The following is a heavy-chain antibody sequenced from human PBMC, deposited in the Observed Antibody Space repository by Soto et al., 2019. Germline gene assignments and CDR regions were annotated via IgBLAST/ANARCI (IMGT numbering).Heavy chain of an antibody. CDR3: ARVSPGQLAYYFDF. V-gene: IGHV4-31*03. CDR2: IFYSRTT. CDR1: GGSINSGGYY. J-gene: IGHJ4*02. Sequence: PSETLSLTCNVSGGSINSGGYYWSWIRQHPGKGLEWIGYIFYSRTTSYNPSLKSRVTISGDTSKNQFSLTLRSVTAADTAVYYCARVSPGQLAYYFDFWGQGTPVTVSS. D-gene: IGHD3-16*01.